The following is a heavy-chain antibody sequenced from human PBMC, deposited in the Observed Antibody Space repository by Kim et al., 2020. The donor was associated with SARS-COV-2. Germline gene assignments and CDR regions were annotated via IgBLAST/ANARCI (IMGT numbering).Heavy chain of an antibody. CDR2: INHSGST. D-gene: IGHD2-2*01. CDR1: GGSFSGYY. CDR3: ARHCSSTSSPFDY. V-gene: IGHV4-34*01. J-gene: IGHJ4*02. Sequence: SETLSLTCAVYGGSFSGYYWSWIRQPPGKGLEWIGEINHSGSTNYNPSLKSRVTISVDTSKNQFSLKLSSVTAADTAVYYCARHCSSTSSPFDYWGQGTLVTVSS.